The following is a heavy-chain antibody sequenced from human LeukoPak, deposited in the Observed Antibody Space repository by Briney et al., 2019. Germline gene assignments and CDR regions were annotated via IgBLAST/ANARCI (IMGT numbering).Heavy chain of an antibody. CDR3: AGTLWFGDYYVDY. J-gene: IGHJ4*02. CDR1: GGSISSYY. D-gene: IGHD3-10*01. CDR2: IYYSGST. V-gene: IGHV4-59*01. Sequence: SETLSLTCTVSGGSISSYYWSWIRQPPGKGLEWIGYIYYSGSTNYNPSLKSRVTISVDTSKNQFSLKLSSVTAADTAVYYCAGTLWFGDYYVDYWGQGTLVTVSS.